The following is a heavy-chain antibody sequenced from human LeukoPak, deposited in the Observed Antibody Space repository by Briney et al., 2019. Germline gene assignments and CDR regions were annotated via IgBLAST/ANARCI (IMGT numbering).Heavy chain of an antibody. CDR1: GYSFTSYW. V-gene: IGHV5-51*01. Sequence: GESLKISCKGSGYSFTSYWIGWARQMPGKGLEWMGIIYPGDSDTRYSPSFQGQVTISADKSISTAYLQWSSLKASDTAMYYCARSITIFGVVIIPYFDYWGQGTLVTVSS. J-gene: IGHJ4*02. CDR3: ARSITIFGVVIIPYFDY. CDR2: IYPGDSDT. D-gene: IGHD3-3*01.